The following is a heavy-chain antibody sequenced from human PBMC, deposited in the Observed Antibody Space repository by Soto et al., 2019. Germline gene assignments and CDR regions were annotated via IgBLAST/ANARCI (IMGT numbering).Heavy chain of an antibody. Sequence: PGESLKISCKGSGYSFTSYWISWVRQMPGKGLEWMGRIDHSDSYTNYSPSFQGHVTISADKSISTAYLQWSSLKASDTAMYYCARQAHNRNWFDPRGQGTLVTVSS. CDR3: ARQAHNRNWFDP. J-gene: IGHJ5*02. V-gene: IGHV5-10-1*01. CDR1: GYSFTSYW. CDR2: IDHSDSYT.